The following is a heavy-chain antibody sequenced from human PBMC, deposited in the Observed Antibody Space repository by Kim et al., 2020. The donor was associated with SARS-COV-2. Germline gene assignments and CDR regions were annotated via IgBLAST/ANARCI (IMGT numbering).Heavy chain of an antibody. J-gene: IGHJ3*02. CDR3: AKLLVPATIVQGAFDI. V-gene: IGHV3-30*18. Sequence: GGSLRLSCAASGFTFSTYGIHWVRQAPGKGLEWVAVISYDGSNKYYVDSVKGRFTISRDNSKNTLYLQMNSLRVEDTAVYYCAKLLVPATIVQGAFDIWGQGTMVTVSS. D-gene: IGHD2-2*02. CDR1: GFTFSTYG. CDR2: ISYDGSNK.